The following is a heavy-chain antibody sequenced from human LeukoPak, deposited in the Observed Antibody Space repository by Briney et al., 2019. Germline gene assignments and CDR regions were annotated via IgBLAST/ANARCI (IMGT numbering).Heavy chain of an antibody. CDR3: AREYYGSGADY. CDR1: GFTVSSNY. CDR2: IYSGGTT. J-gene: IGHJ4*02. D-gene: IGHD3-10*01. Sequence: GGSLRLSCAVSGFTVSSNYMTWVRQAPGKGLEWVSLIYSGGTTYYADSVKGRFTISRDNSKNTLYLQMHSLSDEDTAVYFCAREYYGSGADYWGQGPLVTVSS. V-gene: IGHV3-53*01.